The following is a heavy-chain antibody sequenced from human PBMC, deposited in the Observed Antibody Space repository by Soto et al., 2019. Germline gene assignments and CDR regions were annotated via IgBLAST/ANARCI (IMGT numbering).Heavy chain of an antibody. CDR2: ISAHNGNT. D-gene: IGHD3-22*01. Sequence: QVQLVQSGPEVKKPGASVKVSCKSSGHTFTSYGISWVRQAPGQGLEWMGWISAHNGNTNYAQKLQGRVTMTTDTPTSTAYMGLRSLRSDDTAVYYCARVVYHYDSSIDRFDPWGQGTLVTVSS. CDR1: GHTFTSYG. CDR3: ARVVYHYDSSIDRFDP. J-gene: IGHJ5*02. V-gene: IGHV1-18*01.